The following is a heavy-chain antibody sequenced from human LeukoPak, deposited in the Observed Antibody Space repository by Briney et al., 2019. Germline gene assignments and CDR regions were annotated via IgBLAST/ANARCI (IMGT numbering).Heavy chain of an antibody. Sequence: SQTLSLTCAISGDSVSSNSVAWNWIRQSPSRGLEWLGRTYYRSKWNNEYAESVRSRITINPDTSKNQFSLQLDSVTPEDTAVYYCARDSAYCSSTSCQYYFDYWGQGTLVTVSS. V-gene: IGHV6-1*01. CDR3: ARDSAYCSSTSCQYYFDY. J-gene: IGHJ4*02. CDR2: TYYRSKWNN. D-gene: IGHD2-2*01. CDR1: GDSVSSNSVA.